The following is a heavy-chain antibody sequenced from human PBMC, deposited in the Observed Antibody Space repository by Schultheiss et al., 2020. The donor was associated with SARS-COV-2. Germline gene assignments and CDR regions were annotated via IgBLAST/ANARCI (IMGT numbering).Heavy chain of an antibody. CDR2: ISAYNGNT. Sequence: ASVKVSCKASGYTFTSYDITWVRQAPGQGLEWMGWISAYNGNTNYAQKLQGRVTMTTDTSTSTAYMELRSLRSDDTAVYYCARDPGGDSNYGSDYWGQGTLVTVSS. D-gene: IGHD4-11*01. CDR1: GYTFTSYD. V-gene: IGHV1-18*04. CDR3: ARDPGGDSNYGSDY. J-gene: IGHJ4*02.